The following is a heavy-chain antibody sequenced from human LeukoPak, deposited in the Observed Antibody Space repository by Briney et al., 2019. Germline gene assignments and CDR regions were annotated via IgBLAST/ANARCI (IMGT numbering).Heavy chain of an antibody. CDR1: GGSISSGGYY. J-gene: IGHJ5*02. Sequence: PSQTLSLTCTVSGGSISSGGYYWNWIRQHPGKGLEWIGYIYYSGSTYYNPSLKSRVTISVDTSKNQFSLKLSSVTAADTAVYYCARDVGSTMVRGVILNWFDPWGQGTLVTVST. D-gene: IGHD3-10*01. V-gene: IGHV4-31*03. CDR2: IYYSGST. CDR3: ARDVGSTMVRGVILNWFDP.